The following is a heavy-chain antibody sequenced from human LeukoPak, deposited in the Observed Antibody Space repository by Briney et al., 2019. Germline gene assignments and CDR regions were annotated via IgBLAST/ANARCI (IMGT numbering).Heavy chain of an antibody. Sequence: GGSLRLSCVASGFTFGKYWMSWVRQAPGKGLEWVANIKLDGSEKNYVDSVKGRFTISRDNTKNSLYLQMNSLRVEDTAVYYCARGGSGYGDYFYFYGMDVWGQGTTVTVSS. J-gene: IGHJ6*02. V-gene: IGHV3-7*03. CDR3: ARGGSGYGDYFYFYGMDV. CDR1: GFTFGKYW. D-gene: IGHD3-22*01. CDR2: IKLDGSEK.